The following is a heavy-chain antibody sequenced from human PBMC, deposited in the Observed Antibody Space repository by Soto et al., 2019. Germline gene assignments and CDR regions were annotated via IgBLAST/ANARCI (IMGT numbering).Heavy chain of an antibody. D-gene: IGHD6-6*01. CDR1: GLTLSSYA. CDR2: ISGSGGYT. V-gene: IGHV3-23*01. CDR3: ARDRSNSPDYFDY. J-gene: IGHJ4*02. Sequence: GSLRLSCAASGLTLSSYAMGWVRQAPGKGLEWVSSISGSGGYTYYADSVKGRFTVSRDKSKNTLYLQMNSLRAEDTAVYYCARDRSNSPDYFDYWGQGTLVTVSS.